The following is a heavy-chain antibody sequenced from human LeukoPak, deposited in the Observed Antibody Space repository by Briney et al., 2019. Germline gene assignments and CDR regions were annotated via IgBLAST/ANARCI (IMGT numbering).Heavy chain of an antibody. CDR1: GGSFSGYY. D-gene: IGHD4-17*01. J-gene: IGHJ5*02. CDR2: INHSGST. V-gene: IGHV4-34*01. Sequence: SETLSLTCAVYGGSFSGYYWSWIRQPPGKGLEWIGEINHSGSTNYNPSLKSRVTISVDTSKNQFSLKLSSVTAADPAVYYCAXXXXXDYGGNSNWFDPWGQGTLVTVSS. CDR3: AXXXXXDYGGNSNWFDP.